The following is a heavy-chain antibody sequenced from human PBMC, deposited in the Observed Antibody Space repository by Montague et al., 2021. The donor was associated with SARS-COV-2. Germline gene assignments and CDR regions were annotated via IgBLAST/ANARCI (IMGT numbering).Heavy chain of an antibody. CDR2: ISDSGST. D-gene: IGHD3-10*01. Sequence: SETLSLTCSVYGTSITSYYWNWIRQPPGKGLEWIGYISDSGSTNXSPSLKSRVTMSVDTSKNQMSLKLTSVTAADTAVYYCARGCLSYFGAGSHCYGMDVWGQGTTVTVSS. CDR3: ARGCLSYFGAGSHCYGMDV. J-gene: IGHJ6*02. V-gene: IGHV4-59*01. CDR1: GTSITSYY.